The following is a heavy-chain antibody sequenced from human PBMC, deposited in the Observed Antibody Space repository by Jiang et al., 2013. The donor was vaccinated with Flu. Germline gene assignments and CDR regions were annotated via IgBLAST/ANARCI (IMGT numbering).Heavy chain of an antibody. CDR1: GDSISSGSYY. D-gene: IGHD6-19*01. V-gene: IGHV4-61*02. CDR2: IYTSGST. J-gene: IGHJ4*02. CDR3: ARGFPQWSIDY. Sequence: GSGLVKPSQTLSLTCTVSGDSISSGSYYWSWIRQPAGKGLEWIGRIYTSGSTNYNPSLKSRVTISVDTSKNQFSLKLSSVTAADTAVYYCARGFPQWSIDYWGQGNPRSPSPQ.